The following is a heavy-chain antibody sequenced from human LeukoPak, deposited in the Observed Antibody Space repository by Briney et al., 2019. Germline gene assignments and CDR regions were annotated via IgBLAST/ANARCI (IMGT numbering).Heavy chain of an antibody. D-gene: IGHD3-10*01. J-gene: IGHJ4*02. V-gene: IGHV3-30*18. CDR3: AKDPYGSGSYWIDY. Sequence: PGGSLRLSCAASGFTFSSYGMNWVRQAPGKGLEWVAVISYDGSNKHYAGSVKGRFTISRDNSKNTLYLQMNSLRAEDTAVYYCAKDPYGSGSYWIDYWGQGTLVTVSS. CDR2: ISYDGSNK. CDR1: GFTFSSYG.